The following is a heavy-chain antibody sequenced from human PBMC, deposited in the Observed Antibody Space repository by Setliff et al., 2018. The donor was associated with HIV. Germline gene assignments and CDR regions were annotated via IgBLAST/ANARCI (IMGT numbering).Heavy chain of an antibody. D-gene: IGHD2-15*01. CDR1: GLTFSSYS. CDR3: ARGEILQWSDY. J-gene: IGHJ4*02. V-gene: IGHV3-21*04. Sequence: GGSLRLSCAASGLTFSSYSMNWVRQAPGKGLEWVSSISSSSSYIYYADSVKGRFTMSVDTSKNQFSLKLRSVTAADTAVYYCARGEILQWSDYWGQGTLVTVSS. CDR2: ISSSSSYI.